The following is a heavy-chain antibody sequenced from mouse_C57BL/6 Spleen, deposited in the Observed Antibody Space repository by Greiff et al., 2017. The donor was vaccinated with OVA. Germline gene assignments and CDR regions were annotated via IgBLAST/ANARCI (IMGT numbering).Heavy chain of an antibody. CDR2: ISYDGSN. V-gene: IGHV3-6*01. Sequence: EVKLQESGPGLVKPSQSLSLTCSVTGYSITSGYYWNWIRQFPGNKLEWMGYISYDGSNNYNPSLKNRISITRDTSKNQFFLKLNSVTTEDTATYYCARRRHDYDGFAYWGQGTLVTVSA. J-gene: IGHJ3*01. CDR3: ARRRHDYDGFAY. CDR1: GYSITSGYY. D-gene: IGHD2-4*01.